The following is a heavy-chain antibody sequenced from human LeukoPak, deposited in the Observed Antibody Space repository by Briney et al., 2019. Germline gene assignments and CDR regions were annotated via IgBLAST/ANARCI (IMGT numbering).Heavy chain of an antibody. CDR2: INPNTGGT. D-gene: IGHD5-18*01. V-gene: IGHV1-2*06. J-gene: IGHJ4*02. CDR3: ARDRSGYSYGEPLDH. Sequence: APVWVSCKASGYTFTGYYLHWVRQAPGQGLEWLGRINPNTGGTDDAQKFQGRVTMTRDTSINTAYMELSRLRPDDTAVYYCARDRSGYSYGEPLDHWGQGTLVIVSS. CDR1: GYTFTGYY.